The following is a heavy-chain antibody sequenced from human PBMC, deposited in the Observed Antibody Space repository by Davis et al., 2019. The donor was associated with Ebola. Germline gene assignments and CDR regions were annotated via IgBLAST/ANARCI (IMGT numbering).Heavy chain of an antibody. CDR1: GYTFTSYY. J-gene: IGHJ4*02. CDR3: ARDRGYIAAAGTFDY. D-gene: IGHD6-13*01. V-gene: IGHV1-46*01. CDR2: INPSGGST. Sequence: ASVKVSCKASGYTFTSYYMHWVRQAPGQGLEWMGIINPSGGSTSYAQKFQGRVTMTRDTSTSTAYMELRSLRSDDTAVYYCARDRGYIAAAGTFDYWGQGTLVTVSS.